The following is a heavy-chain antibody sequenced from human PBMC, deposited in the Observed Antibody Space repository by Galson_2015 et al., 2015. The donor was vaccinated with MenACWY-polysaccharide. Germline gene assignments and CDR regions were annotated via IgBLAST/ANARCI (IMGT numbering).Heavy chain of an antibody. V-gene: IGHV3-30*18. Sequence: SLRLSCAASGFTFSSYSMNWVRQAPGKGLEWVAVISYDGSNKYYADSVKGRFTISRDNSKNTLYLQMNSLRAEDTAVYYCANGVFGVVPRFDYWGQGTLVTVSS. CDR2: ISYDGSNK. CDR3: ANGVFGVVPRFDY. D-gene: IGHD3-3*01. CDR1: GFTFSSYS. J-gene: IGHJ4*02.